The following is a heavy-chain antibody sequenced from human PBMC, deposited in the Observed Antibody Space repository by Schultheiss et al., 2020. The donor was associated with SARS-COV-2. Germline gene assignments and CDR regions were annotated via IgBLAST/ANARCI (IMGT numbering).Heavy chain of an antibody. CDR3: ARDQGDAGGWFDP. CDR2: MNPNSGNT. J-gene: IGHJ5*02. V-gene: IGHV1-8*01. Sequence: ASVKVSCTASGYTFTSYDINWVRQAAGQGLEWMGWMNPNSGNTGYAQKFQGRVIMTRDTSTSTVYMELSSLRSEDTAVYYCARDQGDAGGWFDPWGQGTLVTVSS. CDR1: GYTFTSYD. D-gene: IGHD5-24*01.